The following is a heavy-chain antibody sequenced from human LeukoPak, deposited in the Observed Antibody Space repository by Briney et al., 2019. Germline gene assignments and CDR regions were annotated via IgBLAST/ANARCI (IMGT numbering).Heavy chain of an antibody. CDR3: ARDRPGVWGSYRLLDY. Sequence: ASVKVSCKASGGTFSSYAISWVRQAPGQGLEWMGGIIPIFGTANYAQKFQGRVTITADESTSTAYMELSSLRSEDTAVYYCARDRPGVWGSYRLLDYWGQGTLVTVSS. V-gene: IGHV1-69*13. CDR2: IIPIFGTA. D-gene: IGHD3-16*02. CDR1: GGTFSSYA. J-gene: IGHJ4*02.